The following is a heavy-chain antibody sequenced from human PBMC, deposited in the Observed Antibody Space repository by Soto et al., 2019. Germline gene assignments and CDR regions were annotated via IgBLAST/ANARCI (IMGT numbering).Heavy chain of an antibody. V-gene: IGHV1-69*12. CDR2: IIPIFGTA. D-gene: IGHD2-15*01. J-gene: IGHJ4*02. CDR1: GGTFSSYA. Sequence: QVQLVQSGAEVKKPGSSVKVSCKASGGTFSSYAISWVRQAPGQGLEWMGGIIPIFGTANYAQKFQGRVTITADEATSTAYMELSSLRSEDTAVYYCASREGGYCSGGSCSLDYWGQGTLVTVSS. CDR3: ASREGGYCSGGSCSLDY.